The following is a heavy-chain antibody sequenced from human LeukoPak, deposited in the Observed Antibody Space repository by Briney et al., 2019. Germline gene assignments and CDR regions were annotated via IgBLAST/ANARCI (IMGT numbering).Heavy chain of an antibody. CDR2: IKQDGSEK. Sequence: PGGSLRLSCAASGFTFGDTWMNWVRQVPGQGLEWVANIKQDGSEKYYVDSVKGRFTISRDNAKNSLSLQMNGLRVEDTAVYYCARAGSSWHYVYWGQGTLVTVSS. CDR3: ARAGSSWHYVY. CDR1: GFTFGDTW. V-gene: IGHV3-7*01. J-gene: IGHJ4*02. D-gene: IGHD1-7*01.